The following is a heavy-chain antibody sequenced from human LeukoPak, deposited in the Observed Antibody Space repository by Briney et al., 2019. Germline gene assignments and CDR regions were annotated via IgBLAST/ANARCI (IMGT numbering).Heavy chain of an antibody. CDR1: GFTFSNYV. CDR3: AKDREVSAARVYDY. CDR2: ITGSGGTT. D-gene: IGHD2-2*01. J-gene: IGHJ4*02. V-gene: IGHV3-23*01. Sequence: GGSLRLSCAASGFTFSNYVLIWVRQAPGRGLEWVSAITGSGGTTSYADSVKGRFTISRDNSRNTLYLQMNSLRAEDAAVYYCAKDREVSAARVYDYWGQGTLVTVS.